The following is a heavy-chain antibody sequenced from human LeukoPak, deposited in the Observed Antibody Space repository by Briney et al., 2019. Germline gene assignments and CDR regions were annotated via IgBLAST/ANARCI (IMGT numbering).Heavy chain of an antibody. D-gene: IGHD1-14*01. CDR2: ISYDGSNK. CDR1: GFTFRSYA. J-gene: IGHJ4*02. V-gene: IGHV3-30*04. CDR3: TTMYY. Sequence: PGKSLRLSCEASGFTFRSYAMHWVRQAPGKGLEWLALISYDGSNKYYADFVKGRFTISRDNSKNTLYLQMNSLKTEDTAMYYCTTMYYWGQGTLVTVSS.